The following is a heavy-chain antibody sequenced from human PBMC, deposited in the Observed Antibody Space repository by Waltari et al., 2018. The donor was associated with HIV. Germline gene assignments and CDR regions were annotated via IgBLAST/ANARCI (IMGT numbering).Heavy chain of an antibody. V-gene: IGHV1-18*01. D-gene: IGHD3-9*01. J-gene: IGHJ4*02. CDR1: GYTSTRAG. Sequence: QVQLLQPGAEVKKPGASVKVSCKDSGYTSTRAGISLMRQAPGQGLEWMGWISAYNGNRNYAQKFQGRVTMTTDTSTITAYMELRSLRSDDTAVYYCARYPEAFDWLLGPYYFDSWGQGTLVTVSS. CDR3: ARYPEAFDWLLGPYYFDS. CDR2: ISAYNGNR.